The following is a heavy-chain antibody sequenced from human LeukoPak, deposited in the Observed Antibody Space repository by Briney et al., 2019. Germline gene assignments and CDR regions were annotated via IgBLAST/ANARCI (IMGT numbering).Heavy chain of an antibody. D-gene: IGHD2-2*01. J-gene: IGHJ5*02. CDR1: GGTFSSYA. Sequence: SVKVSCKASGGTFSSYAISWVRQAPGQGLEWMGGIIPIFGTANYEQKFQGRVTITADESTSTAYMELSSLRSEDTAVYYCASSHPLVVVPAAVNVWFDPWGQGTLVTVSS. CDR2: IIPIFGTA. V-gene: IGHV1-69*13. CDR3: ASSHPLVVVPAAVNVWFDP.